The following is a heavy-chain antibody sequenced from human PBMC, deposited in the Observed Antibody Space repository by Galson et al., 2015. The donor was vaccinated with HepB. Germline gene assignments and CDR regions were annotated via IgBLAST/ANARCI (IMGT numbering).Heavy chain of an antibody. Sequence: LSLTCTVSGGSISSSSYYWGWIRQPPGKGLEWIGSIYYSGSTYYNPSLKSRVTISVDTSKNQFSLKLSSVTAADTAVYYCALRVVVITAWGQGTLVTVSS. CDR1: GGSISSSSYY. J-gene: IGHJ4*02. D-gene: IGHD3-22*01. V-gene: IGHV4-39*01. CDR2: IYYSGST. CDR3: ALRVVVITA.